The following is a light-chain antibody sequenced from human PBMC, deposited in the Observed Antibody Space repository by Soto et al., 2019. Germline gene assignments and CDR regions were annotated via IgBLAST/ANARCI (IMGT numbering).Light chain of an antibody. V-gene: IGKV3-20*01. CDR2: GAS. CDR3: QQYGSSPWT. CDR1: QSVSNNY. J-gene: IGKJ1*01. Sequence: VLTQSPGTLSLYPGERATLSCRASQSVSNNYLAWYQQKPGQAPRLLIYGASSRATGIPDRFAGSGSGTDFTLTISRLEPEDFAVYYCQQYGSSPWTFGQRAKVDIK.